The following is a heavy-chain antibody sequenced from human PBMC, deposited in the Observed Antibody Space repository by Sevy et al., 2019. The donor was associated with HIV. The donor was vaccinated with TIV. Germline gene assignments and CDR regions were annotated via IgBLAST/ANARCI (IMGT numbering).Heavy chain of an antibody. V-gene: IGHV4-61*01. D-gene: IGHD3-22*01. CDR2: VYHTGST. CDR3: AREPYFFDKSGYYWDY. CDR1: GVSVTSDTYY. J-gene: IGHJ4*02. Sequence: SETLSLTCAVSGVSVTSDTYYWSWIRQPPGQGLEWIGYVYHTGSTNYSPSFKSRVTISIDTSKNQFSLRVFSVAAADTAVYYCAREPYFFDKSGYYWDYWGQGILVTVSS.